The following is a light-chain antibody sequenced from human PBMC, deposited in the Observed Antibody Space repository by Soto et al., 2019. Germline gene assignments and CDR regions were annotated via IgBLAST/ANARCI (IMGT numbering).Light chain of an antibody. V-gene: IGLV1-40*01. CDR3: QSYDSSLSASV. CDR2: GNN. J-gene: IGLJ3*02. Sequence: QSVLTQPPSASGTPGQRVSITCSGSSSNIGSNIVNWYQQLPGRAPKLLIYGNNNRPSGVPDRFSGSRSGTSASLAITGLQAEDGADYYCQSYDSSLSASVFGGGTKLTVL. CDR1: SSNIGSNI.